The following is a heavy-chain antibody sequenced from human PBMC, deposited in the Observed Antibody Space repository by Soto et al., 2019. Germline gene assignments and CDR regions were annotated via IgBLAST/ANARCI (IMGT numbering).Heavy chain of an antibody. Sequence: QLQLQESGSGLVKPSQTLSLTCAVSGGSISSGGYSWSWIRQPPGKGLEWIGYIYHSGSTYYNPSINSRVTISVDRSKNQFSLKLSSVTAADTAVYYCARSTMLGGWFEPWGQGTLVTVSS. V-gene: IGHV4-30-2*01. D-gene: IGHD3-10*01. CDR3: ARSTMLGGWFEP. CDR1: GGSISSGGYS. J-gene: IGHJ5*02. CDR2: IYHSGST.